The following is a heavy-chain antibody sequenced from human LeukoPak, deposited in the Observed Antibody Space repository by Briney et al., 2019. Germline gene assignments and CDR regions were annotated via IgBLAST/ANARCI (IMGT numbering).Heavy chain of an antibody. CDR1: GFTFDFHT. D-gene: IGHD6-19*01. V-gene: IGHV3-74*01. J-gene: IGHJ4*02. Sequence: GGSLRLSCAASGFTFDFHTMFWVRQAPGKGLVWVSRINSDGSSTTYADSVKGRFTISRDNAKNTLYLQMNSLRAEDTAVYYCARVPSTQWLVYYFDYWGQGTLVTVSS. CDR3: ARVPSTQWLVYYFDY. CDR2: INSDGSST.